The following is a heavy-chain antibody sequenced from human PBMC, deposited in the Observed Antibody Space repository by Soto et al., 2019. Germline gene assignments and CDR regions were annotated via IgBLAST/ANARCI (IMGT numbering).Heavy chain of an antibody. Sequence: SVKVSCKASGGLFSSYPISWVRQVPGQGLEWMGGIIPVFQTAYYTQRFQGRVTITADESTNTAYMELTSLRSEDTAIYYCARGGSGYTWFNEFWGQGTLVTVS. CDR3: ARGGSGYTWFNEF. D-gene: IGHD3-22*01. CDR2: IIPVFQTA. J-gene: IGHJ4*02. V-gene: IGHV1-69*13. CDR1: GGLFSSYP.